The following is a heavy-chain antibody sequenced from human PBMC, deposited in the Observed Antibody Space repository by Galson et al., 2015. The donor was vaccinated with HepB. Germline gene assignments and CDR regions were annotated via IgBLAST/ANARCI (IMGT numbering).Heavy chain of an antibody. CDR3: ARGHSYCSSTSCYVDWFDP. V-gene: IGHV4-31*03. D-gene: IGHD2-2*01. CDR2: IYYSGST. J-gene: IGHJ5*02. Sequence: PLSLTCTVSGGSISSGGYYWSWIRQHPGKGLEWIGYIYYSGSTYYNPSLKSRVTISVDTSKNQFSLKLSPVTAADTAVYYCARGHSYCSSTSCYVDWFDPWGQGTLVTVSS. CDR1: GGSISSGGYY.